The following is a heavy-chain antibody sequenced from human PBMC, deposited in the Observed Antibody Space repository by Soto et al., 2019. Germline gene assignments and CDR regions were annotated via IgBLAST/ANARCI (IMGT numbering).Heavy chain of an antibody. CDR2: IYYSGST. J-gene: IGHJ4*02. CDR1: GAYISSGGYY. Sequence: SETLSLTCTVSGAYISSGGYYWGWIRQHPGKGLEWIGYIYYSGSTYYNPSLKSRVAISVDTSKNQFSLKLSSVTAADTAVYYCARETPGIAAAGTFDYWGQGTLVTVSS. D-gene: IGHD6-13*01. CDR3: ARETPGIAAAGTFDY. V-gene: IGHV4-31*03.